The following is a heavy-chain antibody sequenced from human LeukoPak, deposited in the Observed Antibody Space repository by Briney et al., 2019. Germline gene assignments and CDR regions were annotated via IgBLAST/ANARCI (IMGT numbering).Heavy chain of an antibody. CDR1: GFTFSSYG. CDR2: IRYDGSNK. V-gene: IGHV3-30*02. J-gene: IGHJ4*02. Sequence: GGSLRLSCAASGFTFSSYGMHWVRQAPGKGLEWVAFIRYDGSNKYYADSVKGRFTISRDNAKNSLYLQMNSLRAEDTAVYYCARESAVAGTSDYWGQGTLVTVSS. CDR3: ARESAVAGTSDY. D-gene: IGHD6-19*01.